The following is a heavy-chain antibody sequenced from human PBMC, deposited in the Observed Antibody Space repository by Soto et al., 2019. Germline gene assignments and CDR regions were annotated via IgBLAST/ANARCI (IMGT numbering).Heavy chain of an antibody. CDR2: IYYSGST. CDR1: GGSISTYY. D-gene: IGHD3-9*01. J-gene: IGHJ4*02. V-gene: IGHV4-59*01. Sequence: QVQLQESGPELVKPSETLSLTCTVSGGSISTYYWSWIRQPPGKGLEWIGYIYYSGSTNYNPSLKSRLTISVDTSKNQFSLKLSSVTAADTAVYYCARGNYDFLTGYYIEYFDYWGQGTLVTVSS. CDR3: ARGNYDFLTGYYIEYFDY.